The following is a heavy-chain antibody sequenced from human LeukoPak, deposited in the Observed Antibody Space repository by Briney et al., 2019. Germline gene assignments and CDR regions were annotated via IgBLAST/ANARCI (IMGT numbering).Heavy chain of an antibody. D-gene: IGHD3-16*01. CDR1: GFTVNNNH. Sequence: PGGALRLSCAASGFTVNNNHKTWVRPAPGKGLEWVANIKQDGSEKLYVDSVKGRFAISRDNAKNSLYLQMNSLRVEDTAVYYCANIRGGWGQGTLVTVSS. J-gene: IGHJ4*02. CDR3: ANIRGG. V-gene: IGHV3-7*03. CDR2: IKQDGSEK.